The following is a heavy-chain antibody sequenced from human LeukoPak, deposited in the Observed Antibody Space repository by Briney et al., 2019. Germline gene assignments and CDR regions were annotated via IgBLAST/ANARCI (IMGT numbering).Heavy chain of an antibody. CDR1: GFTFSSYS. J-gene: IGHJ4*02. CDR2: ISSSSSYI. CDR3: ARGGDSGYDPYFDF. Sequence: GGSLRLSCAASGFTFSSYSMNWVRQAPGKGLEWVSSISSSSSYIYYADSVKGRFTISRDNAKNSLYLQMNSLRAEDTAVYYCARGGDSGYDPYFDFWGPGTLVAVSS. V-gene: IGHV3-21*01. D-gene: IGHD3-22*01.